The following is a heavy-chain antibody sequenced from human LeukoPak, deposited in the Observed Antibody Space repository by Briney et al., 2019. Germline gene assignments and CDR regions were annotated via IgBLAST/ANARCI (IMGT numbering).Heavy chain of an antibody. CDR1: GFTFSSYG. D-gene: IGHD3-22*01. V-gene: IGHV3-33*01. J-gene: IGHJ4*02. CDR2: IWYDGSNK. Sequence: PGGSRRLSCAASGFTFSSYGMHWVRQAPGKGLEWVAVIWYDGSNKYYADSVKGRFTISRDNSKNTLYLQMNSLRAEDTAVYYCARAKGTQSYYYDSSVIGYWGQGTLVTVSS. CDR3: ARAKGTQSYYYDSSVIGY.